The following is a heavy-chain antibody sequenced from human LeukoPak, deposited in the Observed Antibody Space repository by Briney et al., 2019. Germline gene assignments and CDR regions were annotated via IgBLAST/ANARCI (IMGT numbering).Heavy chain of an antibody. CDR3: ASAGHCANGVCRNWFGP. J-gene: IGHJ5*02. V-gene: IGHV4-61*02. Sequence: PSQTLSLTCNVSGASMSSDGYYWNCIRQPGGKGLEWIGRIYSGASTNYNPSLKSRVTLSVDTSKNRLSLKLSYVTAADTAVYYCASAGHCANGVCRNWFGPWGQGILVTVSS. CDR1: GASMSSDGYY. D-gene: IGHD2-8*01. CDR2: IYSGAST.